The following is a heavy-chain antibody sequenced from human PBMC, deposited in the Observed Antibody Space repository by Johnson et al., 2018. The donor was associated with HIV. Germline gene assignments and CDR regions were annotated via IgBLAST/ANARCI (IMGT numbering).Heavy chain of an antibody. J-gene: IGHJ3*02. D-gene: IGHD1-14*01. Sequence: QVQLVESGGGVVQPGRSLRLSCAASGFTFSSYAMSWIRQAPGKGLEWVSYISSSDSTIYYADSVKGRFTISRDNAKNSLYLQMNSLRAEDTAVYYCARGTTGQYHYDAFDIWGQGTMVTVSS. CDR3: ARGTTGQYHYDAFDI. CDR2: ISSSDSTI. V-gene: IGHV3-11*04. CDR1: GFTFSSYA.